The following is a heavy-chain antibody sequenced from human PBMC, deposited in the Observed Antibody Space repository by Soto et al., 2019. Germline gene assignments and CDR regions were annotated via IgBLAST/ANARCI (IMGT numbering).Heavy chain of an antibody. CDR3: ARGGVTVIVVPGRVDT. Sequence: QVQLVQSGAEVKKPGASVKVSCKASGYTFTGYYMHWVRQAPGQGLEWMGWINPNSGGTNYAQKFQGRVTMTRDTSSSTAYMELSRLRSKDTAVYYCARGGVTVIVVPGRVDTWVQGTLVTVSS. J-gene: IGHJ5*02. D-gene: IGHD3-22*01. V-gene: IGHV1-2*02. CDR2: INPNSGGT. CDR1: GYTFTGYY.